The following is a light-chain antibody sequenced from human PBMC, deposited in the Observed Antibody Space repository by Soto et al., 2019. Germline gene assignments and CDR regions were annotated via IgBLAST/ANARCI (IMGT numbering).Light chain of an antibody. CDR2: DVS. CDR3: CSYTSSSTLVYV. CDR1: SSDIGGYNY. J-gene: IGLJ1*01. Sequence: QSVLTQXASVSGSPGQSITISCTGTSSDIGGYNYVSWYQQFPGKAPKLMIFDVSNRPSGISSRFSGSRSDNTASLTISGLQAEDEADYYCCSYTSSSTLVYVFGTGTKVTVL. V-gene: IGLV2-14*01.